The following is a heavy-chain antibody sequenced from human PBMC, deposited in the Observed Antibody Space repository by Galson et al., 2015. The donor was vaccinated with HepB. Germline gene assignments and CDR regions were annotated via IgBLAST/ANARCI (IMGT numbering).Heavy chain of an antibody. D-gene: IGHD3-9*01. CDR3: ARTYYDFLTGDVRDAFDI. V-gene: IGHV1-3*01. J-gene: IGHJ3*02. Sequence: SVKVSCKASGYTFTNYALHWMRQAPGQRLEWMGWINGGNGNTKYSQKFQDRVTITRDTSASTAYMELSSLRSEDTAVYYCARTYYDFLTGDVRDAFDIWGQGTLVTVSS. CDR1: GYTFTNYA. CDR2: INGGNGNT.